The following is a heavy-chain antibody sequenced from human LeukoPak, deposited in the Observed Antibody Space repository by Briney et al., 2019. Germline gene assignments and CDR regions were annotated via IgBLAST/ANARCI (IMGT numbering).Heavy chain of an antibody. D-gene: IGHD2-2*01. J-gene: IGHJ4*02. CDR1: GFTFSSYW. Sequence: GGSLRLSCAASGFTFSSYWMSWVRQAPGKGLEWVANIKQDGSEKYYVDSVKGRFTISRDNAKNSLYLQMNSLRAEDTAVYYCARDLICSSTSCNGYWGQGTLVTVSS. V-gene: IGHV3-7*03. CDR2: IKQDGSEK. CDR3: ARDLICSSTSCNGY.